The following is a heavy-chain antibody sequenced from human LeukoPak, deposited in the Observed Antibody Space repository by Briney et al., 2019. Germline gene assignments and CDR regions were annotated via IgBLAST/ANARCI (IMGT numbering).Heavy chain of an antibody. CDR3: ARGPGIAAAGYFDY. CDR1: GYTFTGCY. Sequence: ASVKVSCKASGYTFTGCYTHWVRQAPGQGLEWMGWINPNSGGTNYAQKFQGRVTMTRDTSISTAYMELSRLRSDDTAVYYCARGPGIAAAGYFDYWGQGTLVTVSS. D-gene: IGHD6-13*01. V-gene: IGHV1-2*02. CDR2: INPNSGGT. J-gene: IGHJ4*02.